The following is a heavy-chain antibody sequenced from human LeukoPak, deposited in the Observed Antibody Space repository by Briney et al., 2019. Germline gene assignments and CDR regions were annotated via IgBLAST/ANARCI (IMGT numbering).Heavy chain of an antibody. CDR3: AKDLIAGPYYDSSGYSVDY. J-gene: IGHJ4*02. CDR1: GFTFSNYG. V-gene: IGHV3-23*01. CDR2: ISGSGGST. D-gene: IGHD3-22*01. Sequence: AGGSLRLSCVASGFTFSNYGMSWVRQAPGKGLEWVSGISGSGGSTYYADSVKGRFTISRDNSKNTLYLQMNSLRAEDTAVYYCAKDLIAGPYYDSSGYSVDYWGQGTLVTVSS.